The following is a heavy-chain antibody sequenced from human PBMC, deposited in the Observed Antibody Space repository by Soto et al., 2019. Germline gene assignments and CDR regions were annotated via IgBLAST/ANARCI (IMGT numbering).Heavy chain of an antibody. V-gene: IGHV1-69*13. CDR2: IIPIFGTA. CDR3: ARDARGYSYGSYYYYGMDV. J-gene: IGHJ6*02. Sequence: VASVKVSCKASGGTFSSYAISWVRQAPGQGLEWMGGIIPIFGTANYAQKFQGRVTITADESTSTAYMELSSLRSEDTAVYYCARDARGYSYGSYYYYGMDVWGQGTTVTVSS. CDR1: GGTFSSYA. D-gene: IGHD5-18*01.